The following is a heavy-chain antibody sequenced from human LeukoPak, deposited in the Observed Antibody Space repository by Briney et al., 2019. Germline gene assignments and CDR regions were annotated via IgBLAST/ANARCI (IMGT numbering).Heavy chain of an antibody. J-gene: IGHJ4*02. CDR1: GGSISSRSYY. V-gene: IGHV4-39*01. Sequence: SETLSLTCTVSGGSISSRSYYWGWIRQPPGKGLEWIRSLYYTGSFDYNPSLKSRVTISVDTSKNQFSLKLSAVTAADTAVHYCARHWDSAASHPAQFASWGQGTLVTVSS. CDR3: ARHWDSAASHPAQFAS. D-gene: IGHD2-15*01. CDR2: LYYTGSF.